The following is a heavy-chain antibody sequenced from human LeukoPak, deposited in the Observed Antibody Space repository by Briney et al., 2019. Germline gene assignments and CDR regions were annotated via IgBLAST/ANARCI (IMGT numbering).Heavy chain of an antibody. D-gene: IGHD1-26*01. J-gene: IGHJ6*02. CDR3: VRSGVGGTYYYYYYYGMDV. Sequence: GGSLRLSCSASGFTFSNYAMHWVRQAPGKGLEYVSTISSNGGSTYYADSVKGRFTISRDNSKNTLYLQMSSLRAEDTAVYYCVRSGVGGTYYYYYYYGMDVWGQGTTVTVSS. CDR1: GFTFSNYA. CDR2: ISSNGGST. V-gene: IGHV3-64D*06.